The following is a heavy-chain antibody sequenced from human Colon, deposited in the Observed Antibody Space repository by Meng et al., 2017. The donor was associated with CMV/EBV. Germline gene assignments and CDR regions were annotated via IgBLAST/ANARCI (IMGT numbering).Heavy chain of an antibody. Sequence: SETLSLTCALSGGSFIGYSWSWIRQPPGKGPVWIGDIDHVGTTNYTPSLKSRVTISVDTSKNEFSLSLTSVTATDTAVYYCARRSGSYRLTYWFDPWGQGTLVTVSS. CDR2: IDHVGTT. D-gene: IGHD1-26*01. CDR3: ARRSGSYRLTYWFDP. V-gene: IGHV4-34*01. J-gene: IGHJ5*02. CDR1: GGSFIGYS.